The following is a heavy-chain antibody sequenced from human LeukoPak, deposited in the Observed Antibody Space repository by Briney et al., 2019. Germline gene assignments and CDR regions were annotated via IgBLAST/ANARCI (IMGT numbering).Heavy chain of an antibody. CDR2: IYYSGST. CDR3: ASCIAAAGSPLDY. J-gene: IGHJ4*02. V-gene: IGHV4-39*01. CDR1: GGYISTSNYY. D-gene: IGHD6-13*01. Sequence: SETLSLTCTVSGGYISTSNYYWGWIRQSPGKGLEWIGNIYYSGSTYYNPSLKSRVSLSIDTSMNQFSLKVNSLTVADTAVYYCASCIAAAGSPLDYWGQGTLVTVSS.